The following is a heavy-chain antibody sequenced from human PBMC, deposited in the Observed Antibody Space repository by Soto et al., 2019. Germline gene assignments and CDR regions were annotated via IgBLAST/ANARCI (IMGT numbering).Heavy chain of an antibody. D-gene: IGHD4-4*01. Sequence: HPPRQVIEWMGIINPSGGSTSYAQKFQGRVTMTRDTSTSTVYMELSSLRSEDTAVYYCAAMTTVTIVDYSGHGTPVTVS. V-gene: IGHV1-46*01. CDR2: INPSGGST. CDR3: AAMTTVTIVDY. J-gene: IGHJ4*01.